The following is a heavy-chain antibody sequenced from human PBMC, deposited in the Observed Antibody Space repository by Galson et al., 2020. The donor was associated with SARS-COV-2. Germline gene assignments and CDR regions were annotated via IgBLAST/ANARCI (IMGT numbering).Heavy chain of an antibody. V-gene: IGHV4-34*01. CDR3: ARGRYPGADGILLWMYRIASSGVFDS. J-gene: IGHJ4*02. CDR2: INDGGRT. CDR1: GGTFSGYY. D-gene: IGHD6-13*01. Sequence: PSETLSLTCVVYGGTFSGYYWNWIRQSPGKGLEWIGEINDGGRTNYNPSLESRVGISVDTSKKQFSLKLSSVTAADTAVYHCARGRYPGADGILLWMYRIASSGVFDSWSQGTRVTVSS.